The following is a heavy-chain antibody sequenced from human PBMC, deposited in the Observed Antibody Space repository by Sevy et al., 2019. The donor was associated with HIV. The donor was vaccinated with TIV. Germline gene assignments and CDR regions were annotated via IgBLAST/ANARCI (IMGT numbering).Heavy chain of an antibody. V-gene: IGHV3-23*01. CDR2: ISGSGRFT. J-gene: IGHJ6*02. CDR3: AKGFCSGATCPRDYYYYGMDV. CDR1: EFTFSSYA. Sequence: GGSLRLSCSASEFTFSSYAMSWVRQAPGKGLEWVSSISGSGRFTNYADFVEGRFIISRDNSKNTLSVQMNSLRAEATAVYYCAKGFCSGATCPRDYYYYGMDVWGQGTTVTVSS. D-gene: IGHD2-15*01.